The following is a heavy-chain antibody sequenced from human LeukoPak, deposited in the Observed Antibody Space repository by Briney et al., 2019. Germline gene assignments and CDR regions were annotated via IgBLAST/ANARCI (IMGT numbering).Heavy chain of an antibody. Sequence: GGSLRLSCAASGFTFSSYGMHWVRQAPGKGLGWVAVISYDGSNKYYADSVKGRFTISRDNSKNTLYLQMNSLRDEDTAVYYCARDPTAGSGITIFGVAQRPKYGMDVWGQGTTVTVSS. V-gene: IGHV3-30*03. J-gene: IGHJ6*02. CDR2: ISYDGSNK. CDR1: GFTFSSYG. D-gene: IGHD3-3*01. CDR3: ARDPTAGSGITIFGVAQRPKYGMDV.